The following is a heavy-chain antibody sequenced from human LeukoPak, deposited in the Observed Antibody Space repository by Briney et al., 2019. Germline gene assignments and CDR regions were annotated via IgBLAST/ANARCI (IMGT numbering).Heavy chain of an antibody. CDR3: ARHQYSGYDRGTNWFDP. CDR2: IYYSGST. D-gene: IGHD5-12*01. J-gene: IGHJ5*02. CDR1: GGSISSYY. V-gene: IGHV4-59*08. Sequence: PSETLSLTCTVSGGSISSYYWSWIRQPPGKGLEWIGYIYYSGSTNYNPSLKSRVTILVDTSKNQFSLKLSSVTAADTAVYYCARHQYSGYDRGTNWFDPWGQGTLVTVSS.